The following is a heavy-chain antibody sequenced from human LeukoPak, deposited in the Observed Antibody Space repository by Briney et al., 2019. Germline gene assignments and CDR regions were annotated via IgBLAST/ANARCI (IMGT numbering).Heavy chain of an antibody. V-gene: IGHV3-33*01. D-gene: IGHD5-24*01. J-gene: IGHJ4*02. CDR2: IWYDGSNK. CDR1: GFTFSSYG. Sequence: GGSLRLSCAASGFTFSSYGMHWVRQAPGKGLEWVAVIWYDGSNKYYADSVKGRFTISRDNSKNTLYLQMNSLRAEDTAVYYCARDLSASGMATFDYWGQGTLSPSPQ. CDR3: ARDLSASGMATFDY.